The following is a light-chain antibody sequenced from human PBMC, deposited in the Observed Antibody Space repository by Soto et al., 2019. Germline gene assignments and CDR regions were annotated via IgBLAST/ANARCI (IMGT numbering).Light chain of an antibody. CDR3: QVCDSSTLNYV. J-gene: IGLJ1*01. CDR1: KLGDRY. V-gene: IGLV3-1*01. CDR2: QVR. Sequence: SYALTQPASVSVSPGQTASITCSGDKLGDRYVCCYQQKPGHSPVVVIYQVRWRPSGIPERFSGSNSGNTATLTIGGTQAVDEADYYCQVCDSSTLNYVFGTGTKLTVL.